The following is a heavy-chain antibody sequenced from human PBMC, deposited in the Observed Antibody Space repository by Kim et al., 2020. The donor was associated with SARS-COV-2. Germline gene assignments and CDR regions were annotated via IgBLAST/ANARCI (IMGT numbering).Heavy chain of an antibody. Sequence: GGSLRLSCAASGFAFSSYGIHWVRQAPGKGLEWVATMWSDGGNKYYAESVMGRFTISRDNSKDTLYLQMSSLTAEDTAVYSCARAFTNPRYGMDVWGQGTTVTVSS. CDR2: MWSDGGNK. CDR3: ARAFTNPRYGMDV. D-gene: IGHD2-8*01. CDR1: GFAFSSYG. V-gene: IGHV3-33*01. J-gene: IGHJ6*02.